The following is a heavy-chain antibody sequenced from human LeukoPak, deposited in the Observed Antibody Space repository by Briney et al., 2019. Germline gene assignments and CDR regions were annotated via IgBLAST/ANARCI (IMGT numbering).Heavy chain of an antibody. CDR1: TESFRGYY. CDR3: ARVNYYDSSGSYWWFDP. V-gene: IGHV4-34*01. Sequence: SETLSLTCAVYTESFRGYYWSWIRQSPGKGLEWIGEINHSGSSNYNPSLKSRVTISVDTSKNQLSLKLSSVTAADASVYYCARVNYYDSSGSYWWFDPWGQGTLVTVSS. D-gene: IGHD3-22*01. CDR2: INHSGSS. J-gene: IGHJ5*02.